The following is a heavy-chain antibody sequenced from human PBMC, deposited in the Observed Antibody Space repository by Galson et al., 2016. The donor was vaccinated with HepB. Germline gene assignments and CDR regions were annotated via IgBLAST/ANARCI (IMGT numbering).Heavy chain of an antibody. D-gene: IGHD3-10*01. Sequence: SVKVSCKVSELKLTDLSMHWVRQAPGKGLQWMGRFDPEEDEALYGPMFQGRVTLTEDSSTDTAFMEMTSLTSEDTAVYYCVTDRGENEAGVYNFFYGMDVWGPGTTVIVAS. CDR1: ELKLTDLS. CDR3: VTDRGENEAGVYNFFYGMDV. J-gene: IGHJ6*02. CDR2: FDPEEDEA. V-gene: IGHV1-24*01.